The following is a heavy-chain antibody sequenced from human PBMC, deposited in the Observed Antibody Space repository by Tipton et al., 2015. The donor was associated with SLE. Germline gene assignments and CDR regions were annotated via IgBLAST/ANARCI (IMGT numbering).Heavy chain of an antibody. CDR3: ARVEDDYVWGSYRFDI. D-gene: IGHD3-16*02. Sequence: GLVKPSETLSLSCGVYGGSFSGYSWTWIRQPPGKDLEWIGEIQHSGSTVYNPSLKSRVTMSADTSKNHFSLKLSSVTAADTAVYYCARVEDDYVWGSYRFDIWGQGTMVTVSS. J-gene: IGHJ3*02. CDR2: IQHSGST. V-gene: IGHV4-34*10. CDR1: GGSFSGYS.